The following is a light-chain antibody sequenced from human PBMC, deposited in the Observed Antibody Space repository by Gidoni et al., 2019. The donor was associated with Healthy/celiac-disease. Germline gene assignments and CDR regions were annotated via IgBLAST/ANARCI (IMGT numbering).Light chain of an antibody. CDR2: AAS. CDR1: QSISSY. CDR3: QQSYSTPPYT. J-gene: IGKJ2*01. Sequence: DIQMTQSPSSLSASVGDRVTITCRASQSISSYLNWYQQKPGKAPKPLIYAASSLQSGVPSRFSGSGSRTEFTRTISSLQPEDFATYYCQQSYSTPPYTLGQGTKLEIK. V-gene: IGKV1-39*01.